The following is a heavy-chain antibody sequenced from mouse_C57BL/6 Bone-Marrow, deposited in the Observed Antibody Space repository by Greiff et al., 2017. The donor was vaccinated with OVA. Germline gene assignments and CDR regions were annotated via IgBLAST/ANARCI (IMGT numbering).Heavy chain of an antibody. CDR3: ARDRSRDWFAY. Sequence: EVNVVESGGGLVKPGGSLKLSCAASGFTFSSYAMSWVRQTPEKRLEWVATISDGGSYTYYPDNVQGRFTISRDNAKNNLYLQMSHLKSEDTAMYYCARDRSRDWFAYWGQGTLVTVSA. CDR1: GFTFSSYA. V-gene: IGHV5-4*01. CDR2: ISDGGSYT. J-gene: IGHJ3*01.